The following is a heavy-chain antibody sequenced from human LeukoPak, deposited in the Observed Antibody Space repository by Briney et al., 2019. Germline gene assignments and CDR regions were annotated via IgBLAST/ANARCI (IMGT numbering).Heavy chain of an antibody. CDR2: ISSSSSYI. D-gene: IGHD6-19*01. CDR3: TRGSGWYYY. CDR1: GFTFSSYS. Sequence: PGGSLRLSCAASGFTFSSYSMNWVRQAPGKGLEWVSSISSSSSYIYYADSVKGRFTISRDNAKNSLYLQMNSLKTEDTAVYYCTRGSGWYYYWGQGTLVTVSS. J-gene: IGHJ4*02. V-gene: IGHV3-21*03.